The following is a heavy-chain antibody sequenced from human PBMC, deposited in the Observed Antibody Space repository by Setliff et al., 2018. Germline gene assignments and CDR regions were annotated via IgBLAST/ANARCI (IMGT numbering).Heavy chain of an antibody. CDR3: IRDWGEAGSTNAFDI. CDR2: INQDGSEK. D-gene: IGHD1-26*01. V-gene: IGHV3-7*04. CDR1: GFTFSSYW. J-gene: IGHJ3*02. Sequence: PGGSLRFSCAASGFTFSSYWMSWVRQAPGKGLEWVANINQDGSEKYYVDSVKGRFTISRDNAKNSLYLQMNSLRADDTAVYYCIRDWGEAGSTNAFDIWGQGTVVTVSS.